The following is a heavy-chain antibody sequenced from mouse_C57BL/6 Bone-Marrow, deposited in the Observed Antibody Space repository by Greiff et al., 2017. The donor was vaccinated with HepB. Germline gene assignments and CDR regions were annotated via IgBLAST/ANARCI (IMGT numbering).Heavy chain of an antibody. CDR3: ARPPFYYGNYDYAMDY. CDR2: INPNNGGT. J-gene: IGHJ4*01. CDR1: GYTFTDYY. D-gene: IGHD2-1*01. V-gene: IGHV1-26*01. Sequence: VQLKQSGPELVKPGASVKISCKASGYTFTDYYMNWVKQSHGKSLEWIGDINPNNGGTSYNQKFKGKATLTVDKSSSTAYMELRSLTSEDSAVYYCARPPFYYGNYDYAMDYWGQGTSVTVSS.